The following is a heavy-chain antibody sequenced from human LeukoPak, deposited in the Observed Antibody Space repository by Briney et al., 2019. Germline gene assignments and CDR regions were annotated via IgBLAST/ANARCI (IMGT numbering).Heavy chain of an antibody. Sequence: GASVKVSCKASGYTFTSYGISWVRQAPGQGLEWMGWISTYNGHTNYARKVQGRVTMTTDTSTSTAYMELSSLRSEDTAVYYCASTIKGWLQFQYHFDYWGQGTLVTVSS. D-gene: IGHD5-24*01. CDR3: ASTIKGWLQFQYHFDY. J-gene: IGHJ4*02. CDR1: GYTFTSYG. CDR2: ISTYNGHT. V-gene: IGHV1-18*01.